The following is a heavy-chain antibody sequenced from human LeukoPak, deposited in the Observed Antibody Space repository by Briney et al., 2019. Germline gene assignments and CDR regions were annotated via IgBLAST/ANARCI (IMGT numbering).Heavy chain of an antibody. Sequence: PSETLSLTCTVSGGSISSYYWSWIRQPPGKGLEWIGYIYYSGSTNYNPSLKSRVTISVDTSKNQLSLKLTSVTAADTAVYYCARDYSSGWYDYWGQGTLVTVSS. J-gene: IGHJ4*02. D-gene: IGHD6-19*01. CDR2: IYYSGST. CDR1: GGSISSYY. V-gene: IGHV4-59*01. CDR3: ARDYSSGWYDY.